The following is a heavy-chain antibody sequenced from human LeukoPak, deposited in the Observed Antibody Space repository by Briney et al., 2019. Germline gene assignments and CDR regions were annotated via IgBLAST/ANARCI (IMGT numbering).Heavy chain of an antibody. D-gene: IGHD2-8*01. J-gene: IGHJ4*02. CDR3: ARAEGWSLYDY. CDR2: SNGDGRTT. CDR1: GFTFSSYW. Sequence: GGSLRLSCAASGFTFSSYWMHWVRQAPGRGLVWVSRSNGDGRTTSYADSVKGRFTISGDNAKNTLYLQMNSLRAEDTAVYYCARAEGWSLYDYWGQGTLVTVSS. V-gene: IGHV3-74*01.